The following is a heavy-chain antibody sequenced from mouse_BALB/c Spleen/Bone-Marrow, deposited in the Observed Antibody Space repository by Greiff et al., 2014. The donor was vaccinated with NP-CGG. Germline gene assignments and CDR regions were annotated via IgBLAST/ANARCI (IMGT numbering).Heavy chain of an antibody. CDR3: ARYYYGSSYFDY. CDR1: GFNIKDTY. J-gene: IGHJ2*01. Sequence: VQLKESGAELVKPGASVKLSCTASGFNIKDTYMHWVKQRPEQGLEWIGRIDPANGNTEYDPKFQGKATITVDTSSNTAYLQLSSLTSEDTAVYYCARYYYGSSYFDYWGQGTTLTVSS. V-gene: IGHV14-3*02. CDR2: IDPANGNT. D-gene: IGHD1-1*01.